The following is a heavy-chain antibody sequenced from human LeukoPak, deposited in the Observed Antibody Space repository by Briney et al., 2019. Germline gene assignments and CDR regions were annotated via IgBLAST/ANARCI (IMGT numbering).Heavy chain of an antibody. CDR2: IYHSGST. J-gene: IGHJ4*02. V-gene: IGHV4-30-2*01. CDR3: ARAYSGSPYYFDY. Sequence: PSETLSLTCAVSGGSISSGGYSWRWIRQPPGKGLEWIGYIYHSGSTYYNPSLKSRVTISVDRSKNQFSLKLSSVTAADTAVYYCARAYSGSPYYFDYWGQGTLVTVSS. D-gene: IGHD1-26*01. CDR1: GGSISSGGYS.